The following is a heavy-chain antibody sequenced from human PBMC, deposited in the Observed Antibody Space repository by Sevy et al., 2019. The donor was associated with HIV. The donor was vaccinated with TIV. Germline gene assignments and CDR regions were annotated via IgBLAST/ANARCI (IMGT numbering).Heavy chain of an antibody. V-gene: IGHV4-59*01. CDR1: GGSIITYY. D-gene: IGHD1-20*01. CDR3: ARVGYNWNDVGY. Sequence: SETLSLTCTVSGGSIITYYWSWIRQAPGKGLERIGDIYNSGRTKYNPSLKSRVTISIDTSKNHFFLKLRSVTAADTAVYYCARVGYNWNDVGYWGQGTLVTVSS. CDR2: IYNSGRT. J-gene: IGHJ4*02.